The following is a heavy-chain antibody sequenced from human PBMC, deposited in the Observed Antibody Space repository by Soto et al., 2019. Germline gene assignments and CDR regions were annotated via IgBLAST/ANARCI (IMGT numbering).Heavy chain of an antibody. CDR3: ARDLGYVGVDDCFDP. CDR1: GGTFSSYA. CDR2: VIPIFGTA. V-gene: IGHV1-69*06. Sequence: SVKVSCKASGGTFSSYAISWVRQAPGQGLEWMGGVIPIFGTANYARKFQSRVTITADKSTSTAYMELSSLRSEDTAVYYCARDLGYVGVDDCFDPWGQGTRVTVSS. J-gene: IGHJ5*01. D-gene: IGHD5-12*01.